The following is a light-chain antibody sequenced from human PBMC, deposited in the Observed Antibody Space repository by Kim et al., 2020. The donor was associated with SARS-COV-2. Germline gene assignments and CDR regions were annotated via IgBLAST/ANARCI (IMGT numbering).Light chain of an antibody. V-gene: IGLV3-21*04. J-gene: IGLJ3*02. CDR3: QVWDSSSDHPV. Sequence: AGQTARTTCGGNNIGSKSVHWYQQKPGQAPVLVIYYDSDRPSGIPERFSGSNSGNTATLTISRVEAGDEADYYCQVWDSSSDHPVFGGGTKLTVL. CDR2: YDS. CDR1: NIGSKS.